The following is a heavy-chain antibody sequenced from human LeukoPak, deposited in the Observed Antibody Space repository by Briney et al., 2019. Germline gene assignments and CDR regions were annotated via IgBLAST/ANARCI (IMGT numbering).Heavy chain of an antibody. CDR2: IRYDGSNK. D-gene: IGHD6-19*01. Sequence: GRSLRLSCAASGFTFSSYGMHWVRQAPGKGLEWVAFIRYDGSNKYYADSVKGRFTISRDNSKNTLYLQMNSLRAEDTAVYYCAKSGEDSSGWLSYFDYWGQGTLVTVSS. V-gene: IGHV3-30*02. CDR1: GFTFSSYG. J-gene: IGHJ4*02. CDR3: AKSGEDSSGWLSYFDY.